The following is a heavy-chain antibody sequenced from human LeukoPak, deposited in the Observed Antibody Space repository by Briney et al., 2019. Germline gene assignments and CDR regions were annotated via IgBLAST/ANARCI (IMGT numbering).Heavy chain of an antibody. J-gene: IGHJ4*02. V-gene: IGHV6-1*01. CDR3: ARESVVVAPQAPFDY. D-gene: IGHD3-22*01. CDR1: GVSVSSNSAA. CDR2: TYYRSKWYN. Sequence: SQTLSLTCAISGVSVSSNSAAWNWIRQSPSRCLEWLGRTYYRSKWYNDYAVSVKSRITINPDTSKNQFSLQLNSVTPEDTAVYYCARESVVVAPQAPFDYWRQGTLVTVSS.